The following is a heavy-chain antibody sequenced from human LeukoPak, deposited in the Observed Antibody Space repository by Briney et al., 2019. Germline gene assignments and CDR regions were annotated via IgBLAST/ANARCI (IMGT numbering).Heavy chain of an antibody. CDR1: GYTFISNG. D-gene: IGHD2-2*01. CDR2: ISGYNGNT. CDR3: ARDPLSSTTSQNWFDP. V-gene: IGHV1-18*01. J-gene: IGHJ5*02. Sequence: GASVKVSCKASGYTFISNGISWVRQAPGQGLERMGWISGYNGNTNYAQKFQGRVTMTTDTSTSTAYMELKSLRSDDTAVYYCARDPLSSTTSQNWFDPWGQGTLVTVSS.